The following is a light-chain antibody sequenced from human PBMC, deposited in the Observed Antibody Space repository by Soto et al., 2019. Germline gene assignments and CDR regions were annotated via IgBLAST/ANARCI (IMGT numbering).Light chain of an antibody. V-gene: IGKV1-8*01. CDR1: QSISSY. CDR3: QQFYSSPLT. CDR2: SAS. Sequence: AIRMTQSPSSLSASTGDRVTITCRASQSISSYLAWYQQKPGKAPILLISSASTLQTGVPSRFSGSGFGTEFTLTISSLQSDDFATYYCQQFYSSPLTFGGGTNVEVK. J-gene: IGKJ4*01.